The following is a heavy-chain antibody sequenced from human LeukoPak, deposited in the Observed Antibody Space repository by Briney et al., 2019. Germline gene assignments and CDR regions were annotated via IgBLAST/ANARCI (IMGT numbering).Heavy chain of an antibody. CDR3: AKVVRKPGTDS. J-gene: IGHJ4*02. Sequence: GGSLRLSCAASGFSFGTYGMSWVRQAPGKGLEGVSAIGSSGGSTYYSDSAKGRFTISRDNSKNTLYLQMSSLRAEDSAVYYCAKVVRKPGTDSWGQGTLVTVSS. D-gene: IGHD1/OR15-1a*01. CDR1: GFSFGTYG. V-gene: IGHV3-23*01. CDR2: IGSSGGST.